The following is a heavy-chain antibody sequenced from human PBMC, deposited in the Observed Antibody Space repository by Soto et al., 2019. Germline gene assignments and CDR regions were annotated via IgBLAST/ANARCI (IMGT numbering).Heavy chain of an antibody. V-gene: IGHV4-34*01. CDR2: INHSGST. Sequence: PSETLSLTCAVYGGSFSGYYWSWIRQPPGKGLEWIGEINHSGSTNYNPSLKSRVTISVDTSKNQFSLKLSSVTAADTAVYYCARNEYYDFWSGRGAPRRHNWFDPWGQGTLVTVSS. CDR3: ARNEYYDFWSGRGAPRRHNWFDP. J-gene: IGHJ5*02. D-gene: IGHD3-3*01. CDR1: GGSFSGYY.